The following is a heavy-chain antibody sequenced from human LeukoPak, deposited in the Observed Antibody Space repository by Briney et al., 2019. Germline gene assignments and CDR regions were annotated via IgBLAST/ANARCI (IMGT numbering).Heavy chain of an antibody. J-gene: IGHJ3*02. Sequence: SETLSLTCTVFGGSINSSSYYWGWIRQPPGTGLEWIGSIYYSGSTYYNPSLKNRVTISVDASKNRFSLKLNFVTAADTAVYYCARRYPFDLSAFEIWGQGTMVTVSS. CDR2: IYYSGST. V-gene: IGHV4-39*01. CDR1: GGSINSSSYY. CDR3: ARRYPFDLSAFEI. D-gene: IGHD3-16*01.